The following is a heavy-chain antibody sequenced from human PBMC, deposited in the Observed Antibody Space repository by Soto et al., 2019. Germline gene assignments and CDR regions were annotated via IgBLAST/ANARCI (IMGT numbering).Heavy chain of an antibody. CDR2: INQDGSEK. CDR3: ARFTRDYDILTGYRFDY. Sequence: GGSLRLSCAASGFTFSSNWMSCVRQAPWKGLEWVANINQDGSEKYYVDSVKGRFTISRDNAKNSLYLQMNSLRAEDTAVYYCARFTRDYDILTGYRFDYWGQGT. D-gene: IGHD3-9*01. J-gene: IGHJ4*02. V-gene: IGHV3-7*01. CDR1: GFTFSSNW.